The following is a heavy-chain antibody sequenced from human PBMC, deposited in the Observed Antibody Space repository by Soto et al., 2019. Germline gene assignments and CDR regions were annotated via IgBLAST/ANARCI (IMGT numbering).Heavy chain of an antibody. Sequence: GGSLRLSCTASEFTFSHYPLQWIRQAPGRGLEWVAAISSDGSLEYYADSVKGRFTISRDNSKNTLFLQMNGLKPEDTALYYCARGPTTIAGSSTLYFFFGLDVWGQGTTVTVSS. CDR1: EFTFSHYP. V-gene: IGHV3-30-3*01. CDR2: ISSDGSLE. CDR3: ARGPTTIAGSSTLYFFFGLDV. J-gene: IGHJ6*02. D-gene: IGHD1-26*01.